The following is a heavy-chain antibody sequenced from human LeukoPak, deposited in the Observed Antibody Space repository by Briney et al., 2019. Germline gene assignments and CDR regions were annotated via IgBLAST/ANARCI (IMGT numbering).Heavy chain of an antibody. CDR3: ARGYGSGSYYDYFDY. Sequence: ASVKVSCKASGYTFTRYYMHWVRQAPGQGLEWMGWINPNSGGTNYAQKFQGRVTMTRDTSISTAYMELSRLRSDDTAVYYCARGYGSGSYYDYFDYWGQGTLVTASS. D-gene: IGHD3-10*01. V-gene: IGHV1-2*02. J-gene: IGHJ4*02. CDR1: GYTFTRYY. CDR2: INPNSGGT.